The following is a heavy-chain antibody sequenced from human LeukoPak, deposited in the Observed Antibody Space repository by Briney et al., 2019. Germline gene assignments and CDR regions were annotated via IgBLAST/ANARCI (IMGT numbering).Heavy chain of an antibody. J-gene: IGHJ4*02. V-gene: IGHV3-30*18. CDR1: GFTFSSYG. CDR2: ISYDGSNK. Sequence: GKSLRLSCAAPGFTFSSYGMHWVRQAPGKGLEWVAVISYDGSNKYYADSVKGRFTISRDNSKNTLYLQMNSLRAEDTAVYYCAKDLDDYSSVWGQGTLVTVSS. CDR3: AKDLDDYSSV. D-gene: IGHD4-11*01.